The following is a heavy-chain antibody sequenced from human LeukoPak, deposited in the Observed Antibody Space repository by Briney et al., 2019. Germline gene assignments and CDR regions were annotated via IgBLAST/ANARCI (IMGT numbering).Heavy chain of an antibody. CDR1: GDSINNSPYY. CDR3: TRRARVVPATGVDV. Sequence: SETLSLTCTVSGDSINNSPYYWAWIRQPPGKGLEWIGSIYYSGTTYYNPSLKSRVTISVDTPKNEVSLKVPSVTAADTAIYYCTRRARVVPATGVDVWGQGTTVTVSS. J-gene: IGHJ6*02. CDR2: IYYSGTT. V-gene: IGHV4-39*01. D-gene: IGHD2-2*01.